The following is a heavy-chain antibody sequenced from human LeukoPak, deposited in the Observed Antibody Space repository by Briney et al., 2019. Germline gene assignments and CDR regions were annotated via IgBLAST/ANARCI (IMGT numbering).Heavy chain of an antibody. CDR2: MNPNSGNT. Sequence: ASVKASCKASGYTFTSYDINWVRQATGQGLEWMGWMNPNSGNTGYAQKLQGRVTMTRNTSISTAYTELSSLRSEDTAVYYCARGTGYYDYVWGSYPRPIDYWGQGTLVTVSS. J-gene: IGHJ4*02. V-gene: IGHV1-8*01. CDR1: GYTFTSYD. D-gene: IGHD3-16*02. CDR3: ARGTGYYDYVWGSYPRPIDY.